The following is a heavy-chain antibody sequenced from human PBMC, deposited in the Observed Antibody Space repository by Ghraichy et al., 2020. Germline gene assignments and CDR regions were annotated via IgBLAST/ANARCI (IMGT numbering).Heavy chain of an antibody. V-gene: IGHV4-39*02. CDR2: IYYSGST. D-gene: IGHD2-21*01. J-gene: IGHJ4*02. CDR1: GGSISSSSYY. Sequence: LSLTCTVSGGSISSSSYYWGWIRQPPGKGLEWIGSIYYSGSTYYNPSLKGRVTISVDTSKNQFSLKVNSLTAADTAVYYCARDRTKGVNDYWGQGTLVTVSS. CDR3: ARDRTKGVNDY.